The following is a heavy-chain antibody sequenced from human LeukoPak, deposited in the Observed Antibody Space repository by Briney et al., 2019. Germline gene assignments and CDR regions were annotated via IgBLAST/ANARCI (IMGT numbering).Heavy chain of an antibody. CDR2: IYHSGST. J-gene: IGHJ4*02. Sequence: SETLSLTCAVSGGSISSGGYSWSWIRQPPGKGLEWIGYIYHSGSTYYNPSLKSRVTISVDRSKNQFSLKLNSVTAADTAVYYCARVAVRGVGVGYYFDYWGQGTLVTVSS. CDR1: GGSISSGGYS. D-gene: IGHD3-10*01. V-gene: IGHV4-30-2*01. CDR3: ARVAVRGVGVGYYFDY.